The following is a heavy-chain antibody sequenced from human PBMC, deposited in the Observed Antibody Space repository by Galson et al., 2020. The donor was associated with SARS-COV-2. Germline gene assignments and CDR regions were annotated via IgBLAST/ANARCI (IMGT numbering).Heavy chain of an antibody. D-gene: IGHD3-22*01. J-gene: IGHJ6*02. CDR3: ARGTYYYDSSGYCRNYYYYYGMDV. CDR2: INPSGGST. Sequence: ASVKVSCKASGYTFTSYYMHWVRQAPGQGLEWMGIINPSGGSTSHAQKFQGRVTMTRDTSTSTVYLELSSRSFEDTAVYYCARGTYYYDSSGYCRNYYYYYGMDVWGQGTTVTVSS. V-gene: IGHV1-46*01. CDR1: GYTFTSYY.